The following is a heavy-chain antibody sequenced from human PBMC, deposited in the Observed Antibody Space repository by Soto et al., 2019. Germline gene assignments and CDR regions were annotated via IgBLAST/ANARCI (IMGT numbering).Heavy chain of an antibody. CDR1: GFTFSSYA. Sequence: QVQLVESGGGVVQPGRSLRLSCAASGFTFSSYAMHWVRQAPGKGLEWVAVISYDGSNKYYADSVKGRFTISRDNSKNTLYLQMNSLRAEDTAVYYCARIAARPGFYYGMDVWGQGTTVTVS. CDR2: ISYDGSNK. CDR3: ARIAARPGFYYGMDV. D-gene: IGHD6-6*01. V-gene: IGHV3-30-3*01. J-gene: IGHJ6*02.